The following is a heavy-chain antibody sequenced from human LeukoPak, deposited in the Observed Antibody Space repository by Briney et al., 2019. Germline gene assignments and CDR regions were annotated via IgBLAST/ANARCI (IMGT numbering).Heavy chain of an antibody. CDR3: ASLEGITMVLDY. J-gene: IGHJ4*02. D-gene: IGHD3-10*01. V-gene: IGHV4-30-2*01. CDR2: IYHSGST. Sequence: NSSETLSLTCAVSGGSISSGGYSWSWIRQPPGKGLEWIGYIYHSGSTYYNPSLKSRVTISVDRSKNQFSLKLSSVTAADTAVYYCASLEGITMVLDYWGQGTLVTVSS. CDR1: GGSISSGGYS.